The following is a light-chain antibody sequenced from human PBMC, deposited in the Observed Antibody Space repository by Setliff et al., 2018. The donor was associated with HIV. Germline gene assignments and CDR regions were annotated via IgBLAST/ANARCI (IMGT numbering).Light chain of an antibody. J-gene: IGLJ1*01. CDR3: CSYTSSSTPDV. CDR2: EVS. CDR1: SSDVGSYNL. V-gene: IGLV2-14*02. Sequence: QSALTQPASVSGSPGQSLTISCTGTSSDVGSYNLVSWYQQHPGKAPKLMISEVSKRPSGVSNRFSGSKSGNTASLTISGLQAEDEADYYCCSYTSSSTPDVFGTGTKVTVL.